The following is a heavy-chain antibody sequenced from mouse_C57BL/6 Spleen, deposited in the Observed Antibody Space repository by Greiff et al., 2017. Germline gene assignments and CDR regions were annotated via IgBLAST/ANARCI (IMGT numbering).Heavy chain of an antibody. Sequence: EVQLQQSGPELVKPGASVKISCKASGYTFTDYYMNWVKQSQGKSLEWIGDINPNNGGTRYNQKFKGKATLTVDKSSSTAYMELLSLTSEDSAVYYWARHLDYAMDYWGQGTSVTVSS. CDR3: ARHLDYAMDY. CDR2: INPNNGGT. J-gene: IGHJ4*01. V-gene: IGHV1-26*01. CDR1: GYTFTDYY.